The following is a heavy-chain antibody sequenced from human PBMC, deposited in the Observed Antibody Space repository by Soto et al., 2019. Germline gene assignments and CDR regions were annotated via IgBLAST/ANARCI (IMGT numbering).Heavy chain of an antibody. V-gene: IGHV4-39*01. D-gene: IGHD3-3*01. Sequence: SDTLSLTCTVSGGSISISSYYWGWIRQPPGKGLEWIGSIYYSGSTYYNPSLKSRVTISVDTSKNQFSLKLSSVTAADTAVYYCARTYYDFLRRYSTNYCDYCGQGTLVTVSS. CDR2: IYYSGST. J-gene: IGHJ4*02. CDR3: ARTYYDFLRRYSTNYCDY. CDR1: GGSISISSYY.